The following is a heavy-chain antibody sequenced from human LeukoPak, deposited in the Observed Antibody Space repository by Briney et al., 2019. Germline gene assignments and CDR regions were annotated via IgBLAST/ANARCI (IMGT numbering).Heavy chain of an antibody. CDR2: IYYSGSP. V-gene: IGHV4-59*01. CDR1: GGSISSYY. D-gene: IGHD3-10*01. Sequence: SETLSLTCTVSGGSISSYYWSWLRQPPGKGLEWIAYIYYSGSPNYNPSLKSRVTLSVDTSKNQFSLKLTSVTAADTAVYYCARTPMDYYGSLAYYMDVWGKGTTVTVSS. CDR3: ARTPMDYYGSLAYYMDV. J-gene: IGHJ6*03.